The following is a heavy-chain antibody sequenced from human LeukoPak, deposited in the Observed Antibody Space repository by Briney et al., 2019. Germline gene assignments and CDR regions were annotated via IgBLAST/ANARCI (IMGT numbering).Heavy chain of an antibody. V-gene: IGHV3-23*01. Sequence: GGSLRLSCAASGFTFSSYWMSWVRQAPGKGLEWVSAISGSGGSTYYADSVKGRFTISRDNSKNTLYLQMNSLRAEDTAVYYCAKDTRPFGELSNWGQGTLVTVSS. CDR2: ISGSGGST. CDR1: GFTFSSYW. D-gene: IGHD3-10*01. CDR3: AKDTRPFGELSN. J-gene: IGHJ4*02.